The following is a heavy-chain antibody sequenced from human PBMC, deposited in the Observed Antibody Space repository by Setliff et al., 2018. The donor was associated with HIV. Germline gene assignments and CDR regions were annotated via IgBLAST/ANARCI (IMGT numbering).Heavy chain of an antibody. CDR3: ARLSIPAYYYMDV. J-gene: IGHJ6*03. V-gene: IGHV1-18*01. D-gene: IGHD2-21*01. Sequence: ASVKVSCKASGYTFTTYGITWVRQAPGQGLEWMGWISTYNGNTNYAQKFQCRVTMTTVTSTSTAYMELTGLGSDDTAVYYCARLSIPAYYYMDVWGKGTTVTVSS. CDR2: ISTYNGNT. CDR1: GYTFTTYG.